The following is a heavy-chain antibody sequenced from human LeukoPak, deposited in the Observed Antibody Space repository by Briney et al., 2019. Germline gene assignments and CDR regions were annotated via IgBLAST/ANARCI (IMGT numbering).Heavy chain of an antibody. CDR1: GFTFSSYS. D-gene: IGHD5-18*01. V-gene: IGHV3-23*01. CDR2: IRGGGAVT. CDR3: AKCESNYGNDALDI. Sequence: GGSLRLSCAASGFTFSSYSMNWVRQAPGKGPEWVSYIRGGGAVTHYAESVKGRFTISRDNFNNILYLQMSSLRAEDTAVYYCAKCESNYGNDALDIWGQGTMVTVSS. J-gene: IGHJ3*02.